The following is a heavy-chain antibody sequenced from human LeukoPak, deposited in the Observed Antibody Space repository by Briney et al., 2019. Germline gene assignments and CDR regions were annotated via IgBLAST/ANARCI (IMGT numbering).Heavy chain of an antibody. CDR3: ARSPRSVVVVAATPYDY. CDR1: GYTFTSYG. V-gene: IGHV1-18*04. J-gene: IGHJ4*02. Sequence: GASVKVSCKASGYTFTSYGTSWVRQAPGQGLEWMGWISAYNGNTNYAQKLQGRVTMTTDTSTSTAYMELRSLRSDDTAVYYCARSPRSVVVVAATPYDYWGQGTLVTVSS. D-gene: IGHD2-15*01. CDR2: ISAYNGNT.